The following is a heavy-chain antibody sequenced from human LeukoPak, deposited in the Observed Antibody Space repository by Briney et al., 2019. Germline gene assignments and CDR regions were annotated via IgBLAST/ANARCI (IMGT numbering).Heavy chain of an antibody. CDR1: GFTFNTYW. D-gene: IGHD2/OR15-2a*01. J-gene: IGHJ4*02. CDR2: IKRDESET. CDR3: ARGGGNFDY. Sequence: QPGGSLRLSCSASGFTFNTYWMNWVCQAPGKGLEWVANIKRDESETYYVDSVKGRFTISRDNAKNSLSLQMNSLRAEDTAVYYCARGGGNFDYWGQGTLVTVSS. V-gene: IGHV3-7*01.